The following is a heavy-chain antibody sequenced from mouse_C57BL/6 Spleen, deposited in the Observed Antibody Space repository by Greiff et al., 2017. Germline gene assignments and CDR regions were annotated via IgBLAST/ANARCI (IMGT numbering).Heavy chain of an antibody. D-gene: IGHD2-3*01. CDR3: ARFLYDGYYGRSAMDY. J-gene: IGHJ4*01. CDR2: IYPGDGDT. Sequence: VQLQQSGPELVKPGASVKISCKASGYAFSSSWMNWVKQRPGKGLEWIGRIYPGDGDTNYTGKFKGKATLTADKSSSAAYMQRSSLTSEDSAVYFCARFLYDGYYGRSAMDYWGQGTSVTVSS. V-gene: IGHV1-82*01. CDR1: GYAFSSSW.